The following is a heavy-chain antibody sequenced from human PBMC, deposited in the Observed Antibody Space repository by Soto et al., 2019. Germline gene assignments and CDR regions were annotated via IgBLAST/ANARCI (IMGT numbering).Heavy chain of an antibody. CDR1: GGSISPYY. D-gene: IGHD3-10*01. Sequence: PSETLSLTCTVSGGSISPYYWSWIRQPPGKGLEWIGYIYYSGSTNYNPSLKSRVTISVDTSKNQFSLKLSSVTAADTAVYYCARLLYGSGSWFDPWGQGTLVTVSS. CDR2: IYYSGST. J-gene: IGHJ5*02. V-gene: IGHV4-59*08. CDR3: ARLLYGSGSWFDP.